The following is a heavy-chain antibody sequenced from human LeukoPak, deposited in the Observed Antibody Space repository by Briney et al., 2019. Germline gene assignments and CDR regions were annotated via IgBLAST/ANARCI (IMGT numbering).Heavy chain of an antibody. D-gene: IGHD3-22*01. CDR1: GFTVSSNS. CDR2: IYSDNT. CDR3: AKGPDYYDSSGPSPYYFDY. Sequence: GGSLRLSCTVSGFTVSSNSMSWVRQAPGKGLEWVSFIYSDNTHYSDSVKGRFTISRDNSKNTLYLQMNSLRAEDTAVYYCAKGPDYYDSSGPSPYYFDYWGQGTLVTVSS. V-gene: IGHV3-53*01. J-gene: IGHJ4*02.